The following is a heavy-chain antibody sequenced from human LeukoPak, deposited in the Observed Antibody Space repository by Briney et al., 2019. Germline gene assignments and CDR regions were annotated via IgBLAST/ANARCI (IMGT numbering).Heavy chain of an antibody. CDR1: GFTFSRLA. CDR2: ISASGGTT. D-gene: IGHD3-10*01. J-gene: IGHJ4*02. Sequence: GGSLRLSCAASGFTFSRLAMTWVRQAPGKGLEWVSTISASGGTTYFADSVKGRFTMSRDNTENTLFLQMNSLRADDTAVYYCARGGGFGEPTLYYFDYWGQGTLVTVSS. V-gene: IGHV3-23*01. CDR3: ARGGGFGEPTLYYFDY.